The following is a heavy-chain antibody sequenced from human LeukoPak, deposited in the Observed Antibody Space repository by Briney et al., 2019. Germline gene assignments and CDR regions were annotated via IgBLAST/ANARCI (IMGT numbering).Heavy chain of an antibody. Sequence: GGSLRLSCAASGFTFSDYYMSWIRRAPGKGLEWVSYISSSGSTIYYADSVKGRFTISRDNAKNSLYLQMNSLRAEDTAAYYCARIEYSSSYIDYWGQGTLVTVSS. CDR2: ISSSGSTI. V-gene: IGHV3-11*01. CDR1: GFTFSDYY. D-gene: IGHD6-6*01. CDR3: ARIEYSSSYIDY. J-gene: IGHJ4*02.